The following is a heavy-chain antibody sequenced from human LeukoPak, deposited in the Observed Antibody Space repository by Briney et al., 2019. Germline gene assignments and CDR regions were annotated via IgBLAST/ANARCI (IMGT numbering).Heavy chain of an antibody. D-gene: IGHD3-10*01. Sequence: AGGSLRLSCAASGFTFSSYGMHWVSQAPGKGLEWVAVIWYDGSNKYYADSVKGRFTISRDNSKNTLYLQMNSLRAEDTAVYYCASWRGSGSYGGYFDYWGQGTLVTVSS. V-gene: IGHV3-33*01. CDR1: GFTFSSYG. CDR3: ASWRGSGSYGGYFDY. CDR2: IWYDGSNK. J-gene: IGHJ4*02.